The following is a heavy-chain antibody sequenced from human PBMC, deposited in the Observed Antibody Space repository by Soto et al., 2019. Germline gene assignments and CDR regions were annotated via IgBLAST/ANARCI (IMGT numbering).Heavy chain of an antibody. CDR2: IWYDGSNK. J-gene: IGHJ4*02. CDR3: AREGNYDSSGYPPGFFDY. Sequence: PGGSLRLSCAASGFTFSSYGMHWVRQAPGKGLEWVAVIWYDGSNKYYADSVKGRFTISRDNSKNTLYLQMNSLRAEDTAVYYCAREGNYDSSGYPPGFFDYWGQGTLVTVSS. D-gene: IGHD3-22*01. CDR1: GFTFSSYG. V-gene: IGHV3-33*01.